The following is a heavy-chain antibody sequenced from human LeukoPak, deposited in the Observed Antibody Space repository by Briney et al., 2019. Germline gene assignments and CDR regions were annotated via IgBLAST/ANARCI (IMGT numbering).Heavy chain of an antibody. Sequence: PSEILSLTCAVSVGSISSGCYSWSWIRQPPGKGLEWIGYIYHSGSTYYNPSLKSRVTISVDRSKNQFSLKLSSVTAADTAVYYCASAYYYDSSGYYDYWGQGTLVTVSS. CDR3: ASAYYYDSSGYYDY. CDR2: IYHSGST. J-gene: IGHJ4*02. V-gene: IGHV4-30-2*01. CDR1: VGSISSGCYS. D-gene: IGHD3-22*01.